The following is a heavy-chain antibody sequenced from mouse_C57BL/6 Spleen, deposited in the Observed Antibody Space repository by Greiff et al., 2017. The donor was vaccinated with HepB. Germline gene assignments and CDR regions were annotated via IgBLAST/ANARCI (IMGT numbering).Heavy chain of an antibody. J-gene: IGHJ2*01. CDR3: ARDGWDYFFDY. CDR2: ISDGGSYT. V-gene: IGHV5-4*01. Sequence: DVQLVESGGGLVKPGGSLKLSCAASGFTFSSYAMSWVRQTPEKRLEWVATISDGGSYTYYPDNVKGRFTISRDNAKNNLYLQMSHLKSEDTAMYYCARDGWDYFFDYWGQGTTLTVSS. D-gene: IGHD4-1*01. CDR1: GFTFSSYA.